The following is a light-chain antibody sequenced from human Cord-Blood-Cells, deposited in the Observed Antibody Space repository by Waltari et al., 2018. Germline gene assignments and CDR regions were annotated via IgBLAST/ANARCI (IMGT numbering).Light chain of an antibody. Sequence: QSALTQPASVSGSPGQSITISCTGTSSDVGGYNYVSWYQQHPGKAPNLMIYEVSNRPSGVSNRFSGSKSGNTASLTISGLQAEDGADYYCSSYTSSSTLGVVFGGGTKLTVL. J-gene: IGLJ2*01. V-gene: IGLV2-14*01. CDR3: SSYTSSSTLGVV. CDR2: EVS. CDR1: SSDVGGYNY.